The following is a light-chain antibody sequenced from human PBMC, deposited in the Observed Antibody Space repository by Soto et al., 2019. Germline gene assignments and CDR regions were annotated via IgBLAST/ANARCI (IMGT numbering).Light chain of an antibody. CDR2: GVS. V-gene: IGKV3-20*01. CDR1: QSVRSDY. CDR3: QHYYGTSPIS. J-gene: IGKJ5*01. Sequence: IVLTQSPDTLSLSPGQRATLSCRASQSVRSDYFAWYQQKPGQAPRVIIFGVSIRATGVPDRFSGSGSGTDFTLTISRLEPEDFALYYCQHYYGTSPISFGQGTRLEIK.